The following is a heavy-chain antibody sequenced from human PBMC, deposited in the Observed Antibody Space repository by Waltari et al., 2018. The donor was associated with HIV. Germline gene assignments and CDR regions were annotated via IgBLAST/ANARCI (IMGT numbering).Heavy chain of an antibody. CDR1: GFTFSTTW. CDR3: ARDFFRRDDY. J-gene: IGHJ4*02. Sequence: EVQLVESGGGLVQPGGSLSLSCAASGFTFSTTWMSWVRQAPGKGLEWSGNIKPDGTVNYYVDSVKGRFTLSRDNAKNSLYLQMNSLRAEDTAMYYCARDFFRRDDYWGQGTLVTVSS. V-gene: IGHV3-7*01. CDR2: IKPDGTVN.